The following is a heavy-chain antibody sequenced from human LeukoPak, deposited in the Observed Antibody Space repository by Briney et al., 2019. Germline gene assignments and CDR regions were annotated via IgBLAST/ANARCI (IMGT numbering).Heavy chain of an antibody. V-gene: IGHV4-59*01. CDR2: IYYSGST. D-gene: IGHD3-9*01. Sequence: SETLSLTCTISGGSLSSYYWSWIRQPPGKGLEWIGYIYYSGSTNYKSSLKSRGTISVDTSKNQFSLKLRSVTAADTAVYYCARVTGYTIEDYFDYWGQGTLVTVSS. CDR1: GGSLSSYY. J-gene: IGHJ4*02. CDR3: ARVTGYTIEDYFDY.